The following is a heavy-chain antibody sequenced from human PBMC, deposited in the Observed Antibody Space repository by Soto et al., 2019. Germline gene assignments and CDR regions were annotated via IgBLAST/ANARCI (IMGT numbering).Heavy chain of an antibody. CDR2: IKTNAEGGAT. CDR3: TPSYGRDC. V-gene: IGHV3-15*01. Sequence: EVQLVESGGGLLKPGGSLRLSCAASGFTFTNAWMSWVRQAPGKGLEWIGRIKTNAEGGATDYTTPVKGRFIISRDDSKNKLYLQMNSLRIEDTAVYYCTPSYGRDCWGQGTLVTVSS. CDR1: GFTFTNAW. J-gene: IGHJ4*02. D-gene: IGHD3-10*01.